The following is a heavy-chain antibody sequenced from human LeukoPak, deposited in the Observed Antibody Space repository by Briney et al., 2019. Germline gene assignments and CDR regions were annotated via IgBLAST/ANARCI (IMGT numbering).Heavy chain of an antibody. J-gene: IGHJ4*02. Sequence: PSETLSLTCTVSGGSISSYYWSWIRQPPGKGLEWIGYIYYSGSTNYNPSLKSRVTISVDTSKNQFSLKLSSVTAADTAVYYCARSLPGIAVAGSFDYWGQGTLVTVSS. D-gene: IGHD6-19*01. V-gene: IGHV4-59*08. CDR2: IYYSGST. CDR1: GGSISSYY. CDR3: ARSLPGIAVAGSFDY.